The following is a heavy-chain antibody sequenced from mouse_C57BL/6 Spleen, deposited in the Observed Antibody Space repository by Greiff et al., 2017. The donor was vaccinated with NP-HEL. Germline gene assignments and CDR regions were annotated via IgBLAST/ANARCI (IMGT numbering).Heavy chain of an antibody. V-gene: IGHV1-72*01. CDR1: GYTFTSYW. CDR3: APYYGSNPGYFDV. J-gene: IGHJ1*03. D-gene: IGHD1-1*01. Sequence: QVQLQQPGAELVKPGASVKLSCKASGYTFTSYWMHWVKQRPGRGLEWIGRIDPNSGGTKYNEKFKSKATLTVDKHYSSAYMQLSSLTSADSAVYYCAPYYGSNPGYFDVWGTGTTVTVSS. CDR2: IDPNSGGT.